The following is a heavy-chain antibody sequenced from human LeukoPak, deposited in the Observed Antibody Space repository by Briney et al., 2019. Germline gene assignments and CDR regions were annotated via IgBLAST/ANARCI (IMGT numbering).Heavy chain of an antibody. D-gene: IGHD3-22*01. CDR1: GYTFTGYY. CDR2: INPNSGGT. CDR3: AREGEYYYDSSGYPGY. V-gene: IGHV1-2*02. J-gene: IGHJ4*02. Sequence: ASVKVSCKASGYTFTGYYMHWVRQAPGQGLEWMGWINPNSGGTNYAQKFQGRVTMTRDTPISTAYMELSRLRSDDTAVYYCAREGEYYYDSSGYPGYWGQGTLVTVSS.